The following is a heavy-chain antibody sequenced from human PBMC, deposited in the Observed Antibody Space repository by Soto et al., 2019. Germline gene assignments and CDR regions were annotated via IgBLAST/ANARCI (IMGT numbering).Heavy chain of an antibody. Sequence: SVKVSCKASGGTFSSYATSWVRQAPGQGLEWMGGIIPIFGTANYAQKFQGRVTITADESTSTAYMELSSLRSEDTAVYYCAEIDSSGYSRFDPWGQGTLVTVSS. V-gene: IGHV1-69*13. CDR1: GGTFSSYA. D-gene: IGHD3-22*01. J-gene: IGHJ5*02. CDR2: IIPIFGTA. CDR3: AEIDSSGYSRFDP.